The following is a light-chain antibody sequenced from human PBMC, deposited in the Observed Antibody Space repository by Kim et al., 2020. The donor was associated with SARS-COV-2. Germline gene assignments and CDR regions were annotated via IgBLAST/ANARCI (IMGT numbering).Light chain of an antibody. CDR1: QSISSY. Sequence: DIQMIQSPSSLSASVGDRVTITCRASQSISSYLNWYQQKPGKAPKLLIYAASSLQSAVPSRFSGSGSGPDFTLTFSSLQPEDFATYYFQQSYSTLWTFGQGTKV. CDR2: AAS. CDR3: QQSYSTLWT. J-gene: IGKJ1*01. V-gene: IGKV1-39*01.